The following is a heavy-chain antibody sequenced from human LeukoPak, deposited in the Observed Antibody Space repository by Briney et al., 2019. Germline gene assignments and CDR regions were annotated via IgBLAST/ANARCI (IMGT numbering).Heavy chain of an antibody. V-gene: IGHV4-59*01. CDR2: IYYSGST. CDR1: GGSISSYY. Sequence: PSETLSLTCTVSGGSISSYYWSWIRQPPGKGLEWIGYIYYSGSTNYNPSLKSRVTISVDTSKNQFSPKLSSVTAADTALYYCARVDYTSYYYYMDVWGKGTTVTVSS. CDR3: ARVDYTSYYYYMDV. J-gene: IGHJ6*03. D-gene: IGHD3-3*01.